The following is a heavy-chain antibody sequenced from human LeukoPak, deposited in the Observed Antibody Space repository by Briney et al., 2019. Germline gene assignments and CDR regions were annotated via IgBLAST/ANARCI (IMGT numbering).Heavy chain of an antibody. D-gene: IGHD3-3*01. CDR1: GFTFSSYT. CDR3: ARVGRSGYSLDY. CDR2: INSGSNYI. V-gene: IGHV3-21*01. Sequence: PGGSLRLSCAASGFTFSSYTINWVRQPPGKGLEWVASINSGSNYIFYADSVKGRFTISRDNGKNSLSLQMNSLRAEDTAVYYCARVGRSGYSLDYWGQGTLVTVSS. J-gene: IGHJ4*02.